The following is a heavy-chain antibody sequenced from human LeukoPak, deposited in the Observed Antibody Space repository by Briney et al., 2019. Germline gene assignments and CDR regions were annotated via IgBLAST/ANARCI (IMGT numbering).Heavy chain of an antibody. CDR1: GFPFSSHS. J-gene: IGHJ4*02. Sequence: GSLRLPCSTSGFPFSSHSISWVRQASGKGLEWVSAIIGSGGSTYYADSVKGRFTISRDNSKDTLYLQMNSLRAEDTAVYYCAKGGITMVRGVIDYWGQGTLVTVSS. CDR2: IIGSGGST. V-gene: IGHV3-23*01. CDR3: AKGGITMVRGVIDY. D-gene: IGHD3-10*01.